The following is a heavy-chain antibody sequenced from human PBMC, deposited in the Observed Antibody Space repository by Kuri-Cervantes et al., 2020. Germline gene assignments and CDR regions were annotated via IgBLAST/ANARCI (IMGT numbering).Heavy chain of an antibody. D-gene: IGHD5-12*01. CDR2: IIPIFGTA. V-gene: IGHV1-69*05. CDR3: ARDQGGYDPYYFDY. Sequence: SVKVSCKASGGTFSSYAISWVRQAPGQGLEWMGGIIPIFGTANYAQKLQGRVTMTTDTSTSTAYMELRSLRSDDTAVYYCARDQGGYDPYYFDYWGQGTLVTVSS. CDR1: GGTFSSYA. J-gene: IGHJ4*02.